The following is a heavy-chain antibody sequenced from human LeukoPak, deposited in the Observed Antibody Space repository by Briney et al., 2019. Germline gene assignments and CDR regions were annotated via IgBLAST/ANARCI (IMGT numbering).Heavy chain of an antibody. Sequence: GGSLRLSCAASGFIFSTYGMYWVRQAPGKGLEWVAFIRHDGSIKNYADSVKGRFTISRDNSKNTLYLQMNSLRAEDTAVYYCAKDSLADIDYWGQGTLVTVSS. CDR1: GFIFSTYG. J-gene: IGHJ4*02. D-gene: IGHD3-16*01. CDR2: IRHDGSIK. V-gene: IGHV3-30*02. CDR3: AKDSLADIDY.